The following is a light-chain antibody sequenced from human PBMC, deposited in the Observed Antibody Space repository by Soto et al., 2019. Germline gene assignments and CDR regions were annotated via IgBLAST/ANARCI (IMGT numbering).Light chain of an antibody. J-gene: IGKJ1*01. CDR3: QQYGWT. V-gene: IGKV1-39*01. CDR2: AAS. CDR1: QDISNY. Sequence: DIQMTQHPSSLSASVGDRVTITCQASQDISNYLNWYQQKPGKAPKLLIYAASSLQSGVPSRFSGSGSGTDFTLTITSLQPDDFATYYCQQYGWTFGQGTKVDIK.